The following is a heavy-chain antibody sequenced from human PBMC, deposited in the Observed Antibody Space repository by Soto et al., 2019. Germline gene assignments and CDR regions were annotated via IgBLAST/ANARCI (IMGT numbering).Heavy chain of an antibody. J-gene: IGHJ6*02. CDR3: ATDYYGSGIYGMDV. D-gene: IGHD3-10*01. CDR1: GYTFTSYA. CDR2: INAGNGNT. V-gene: IGHV1-3*01. Sequence: ASVKVSFKASGYTFTSYAMHWVRQAPGQRLEWMGWINAGNGNTKYSQKFQGRVTITRDTSASTAYMELSSLRSEDTAVYYCATDYYGSGIYGMDVWGQGTTVTVSS.